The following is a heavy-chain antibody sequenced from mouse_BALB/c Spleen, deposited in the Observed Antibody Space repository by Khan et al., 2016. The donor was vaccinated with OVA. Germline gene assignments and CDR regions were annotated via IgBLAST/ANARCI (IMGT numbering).Heavy chain of an antibody. CDR2: ISSGDST. V-gene: IGHV5-6-5*01. Sequence: EVELVESGGGLVKPGGSLTLSCAASGFTFSNYVMSWVRQSPEKRLEWVASISSGDSTYYPDSVKGRFTISRDNARNILYLQMSSLRSEDTAMYYCARDYWFAYWGQGTLVTVSA. CDR3: ARDYWFAY. J-gene: IGHJ3*01. CDR1: GFTFSNYV.